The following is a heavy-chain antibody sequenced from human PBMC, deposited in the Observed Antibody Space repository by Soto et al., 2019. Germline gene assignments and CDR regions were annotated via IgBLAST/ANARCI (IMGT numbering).Heavy chain of an antibody. D-gene: IGHD3-10*01. CDR1: GFTFDDYA. CDR3: ANVGFALSYDYGLEV. V-gene: IGHV3-9*01. CDR2: INWNSGNI. Sequence: EEQLVESGGTLVQPGRSLRLSCAASGFTFDDYAMHWVRQAPGKGLEWVSGINWNSGNIGYADYVKGRFTISRDNDKNSLYMQMDSLRGEDTALYYCANVGFALSYDYGLEVWGQGTSVTVSS. J-gene: IGHJ6*02.